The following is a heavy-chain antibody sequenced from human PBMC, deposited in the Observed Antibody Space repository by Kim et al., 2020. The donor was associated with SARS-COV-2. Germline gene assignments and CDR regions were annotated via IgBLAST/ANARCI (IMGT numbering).Heavy chain of an antibody. V-gene: IGHV3-74*01. Sequence: GGSLRLSCAASGFTFSSYWVHWVRQAPGKGLVWVSHINGDGSNTNYADSVKGRFTISRDNAMHTLYLQMDSLRVEDTAFYYCARGGHDNWASFEIWGQGTTVTASS. D-gene: IGHD5-12*01. CDR3: ARGGHDNWASFEI. CDR1: GFTFSSYW. J-gene: IGHJ3*02. CDR2: INGDGSNT.